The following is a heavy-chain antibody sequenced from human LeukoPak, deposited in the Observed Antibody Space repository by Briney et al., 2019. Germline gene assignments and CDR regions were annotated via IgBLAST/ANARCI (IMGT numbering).Heavy chain of an antibody. Sequence: ASVKVSCKASGYTFTGYYVHWVRQAPGQGLEWMGWINPNSGGTNYAQKFQGRVTMTRDTSISTAYMELSRLRSDDTAVYYCARSYDSSGYRNDIWGQGTMVTVSS. V-gene: IGHV1-2*02. CDR2: INPNSGGT. D-gene: IGHD3-22*01. CDR1: GYTFTGYY. J-gene: IGHJ3*02. CDR3: ARSYDSSGYRNDI.